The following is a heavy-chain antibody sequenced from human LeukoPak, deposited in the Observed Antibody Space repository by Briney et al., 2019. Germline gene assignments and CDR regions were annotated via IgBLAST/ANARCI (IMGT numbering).Heavy chain of an antibody. J-gene: IGHJ4*02. D-gene: IGHD6-13*01. CDR2: IIPILGIA. Sequence: SVKVSCKASGGTFSSYAISWVRQAPGQGLEWMGRIIPILGIANYAQKFQGRVTITADKSTSTAYMELSGLRSEDTAVYYCARSPGIAAAYLDYWGQGTLVTVSS. CDR3: ARSPGIAAAYLDY. CDR1: GGTFSSYA. V-gene: IGHV1-69*04.